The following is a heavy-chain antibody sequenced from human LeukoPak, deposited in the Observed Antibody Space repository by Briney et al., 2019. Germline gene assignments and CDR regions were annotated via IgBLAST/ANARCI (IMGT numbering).Heavy chain of an antibody. CDR1: GVSISTYY. D-gene: IGHD7-27*01. V-gene: IGHV4-4*07. CDR2: IYSSGNT. Sequence: PSETLSLTCTVSGVSISTYYWTWIRQPAGKGLEWIGRIYSSGNTNYNPSLESRVTMSIDTSKNQFSLKLTSVTAADTAVYYCARDSFVRAKWGQYNWFDPWGQGTLITVSS. J-gene: IGHJ5*02. CDR3: ARDSFVRAKWGQYNWFDP.